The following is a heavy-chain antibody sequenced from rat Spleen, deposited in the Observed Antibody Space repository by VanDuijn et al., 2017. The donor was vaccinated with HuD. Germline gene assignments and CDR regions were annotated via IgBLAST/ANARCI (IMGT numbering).Heavy chain of an antibody. J-gene: IGHJ2*01. CDR3: ARRGRNYYALDY. CDR2: ITYDGIST. Sequence: EVQLVESDGGLVQPGRSLKLSCAASGFTFSDYYMAWVRQAPTTGLEWVATITYDGISTYYRDSVKGRFTISRDNAKSTLYLQMDSLRSEDTATYYCARRGRNYYALDYWGQGVMVTVSS. CDR1: GFTFSDYY. V-gene: IGHV5-29*01. D-gene: IGHD1-12*01.